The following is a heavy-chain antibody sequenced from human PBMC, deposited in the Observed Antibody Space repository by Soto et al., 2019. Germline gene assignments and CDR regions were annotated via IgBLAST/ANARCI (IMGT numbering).Heavy chain of an antibody. Sequence: GGSLILSCAASGFTFSSYGMRWVRQAPGKGLEWVAVISYDGSNKYYADSVKGRFTISRDNSRNTLFLQMNFLRPEDTAVYYCASPYTSETIYYFHYWGQGTQVTVSS. CDR2: ISYDGSNK. CDR1: GFTFSSYG. V-gene: IGHV3-30*03. D-gene: IGHD6-19*01. CDR3: ASPYTSETIYYFHY. J-gene: IGHJ4*02.